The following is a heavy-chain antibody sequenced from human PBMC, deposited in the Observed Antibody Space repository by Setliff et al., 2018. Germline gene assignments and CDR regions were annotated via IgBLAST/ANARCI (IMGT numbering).Heavy chain of an antibody. J-gene: IGHJ4*02. CDR3: ARDGGEY. V-gene: IGHV3-7*01. CDR1: GFTFSRYW. D-gene: IGHD3-16*01. CDR2: IKEDGSEK. Sequence: PGGSLRLSCVASGFTFSRYWMSWVRQAPGKGLEWVANIKEDGSEKYYVDSVKGRFTMSRDNAKNSLYLQMNSLRDEDTAVYYCARDGGEYWGQGTLVTVSS.